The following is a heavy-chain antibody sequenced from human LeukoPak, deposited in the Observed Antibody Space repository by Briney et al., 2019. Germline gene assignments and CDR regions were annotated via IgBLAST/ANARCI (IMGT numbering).Heavy chain of an antibody. D-gene: IGHD3-9*01. V-gene: IGHV3-23*01. CDR3: AKWGDYDILTGYDPDY. J-gene: IGHJ4*02. Sequence: GASLRLSCAASGFTFKNYAMSWVRQAPGKGLEWVSAITGSGGTTFYADSVKGRFTISRDNSKNTLYLQMSSLRAEDTAVYYCAKWGDYDILTGYDPDYWGQGTLVTVSS. CDR1: GFTFKNYA. CDR2: ITGSGGTT.